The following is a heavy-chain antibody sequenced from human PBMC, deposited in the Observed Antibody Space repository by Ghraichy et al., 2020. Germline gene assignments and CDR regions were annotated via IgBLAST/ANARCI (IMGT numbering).Heavy chain of an antibody. Sequence: GGSLRLSCAASGFTFSSYAMSWVRQAPGKGLEWVSAISGSGGSTYYADSVKGRFTISRDNSKNTLYLQMTSLRAEDSDVYYCANHDTTWNGIDYWGQGTLVTVSS. J-gene: IGHJ4*02. CDR1: GFTFSSYA. D-gene: IGHD1-1*01. CDR3: ANHDTTWNGIDY. CDR2: ISGSGGST. V-gene: IGHV3-23*01.